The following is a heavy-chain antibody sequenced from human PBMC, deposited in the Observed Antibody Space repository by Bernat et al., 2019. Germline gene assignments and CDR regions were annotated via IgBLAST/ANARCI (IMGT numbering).Heavy chain of an antibody. CDR2: IIGSGGRT. J-gene: IGHJ4*02. D-gene: IGHD5-18*01. V-gene: IGHV3-23*01. Sequence: EVQLLESGGGLAQPGGSLRLSCAASGFTFSSYAMSWVRQAPGKGLEWVSGIIGSGGRTYCADSVMGRFTISRDNSKNTLYLQMNSLRADDTAVYYCAKDLSRGLLLDYWGQGTLVTVSS. CDR1: GFTFSSYA. CDR3: AKDLSRGLLLDY.